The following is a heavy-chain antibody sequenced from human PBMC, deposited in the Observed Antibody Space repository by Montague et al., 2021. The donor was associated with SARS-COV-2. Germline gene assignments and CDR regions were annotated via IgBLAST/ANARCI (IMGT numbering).Heavy chain of an antibody. CDR1: GFTFSSNW. J-gene: IGHJ4*02. D-gene: IGHD2-2*01. Sequence: SLRLSCAASGFTFSSNWMSWVRQAPGKGLEWVANIKQDGSEKYYVDSVKGRFTISRDNAKNSLYMQMNSLRAEDTAVYYCARDMVVPAATEPCDYWGQGTLATVSS. CDR3: ARDMVVPAATEPCDY. CDR2: IKQDGSEK. V-gene: IGHV3-7*05.